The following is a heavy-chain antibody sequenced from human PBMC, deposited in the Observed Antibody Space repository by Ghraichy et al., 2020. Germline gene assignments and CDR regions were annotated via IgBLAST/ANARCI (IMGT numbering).Heavy chain of an antibody. D-gene: IGHD6-13*01. CDR1: GGSISSTGYY. V-gene: IGHV4-39*01. CDR2: ISYSGST. J-gene: IGHJ6*02. Sequence: SETLSLTCTVSGGSISSTGYYWGWIRQPPGKGLEWIGTISYSGSTYYNPPLRGRLTVSVDTSKNQFSLKLSSVTAADTAVYYCARGEQLYGMDVWGQGTTVTVSS. CDR3: ARGEQLYGMDV.